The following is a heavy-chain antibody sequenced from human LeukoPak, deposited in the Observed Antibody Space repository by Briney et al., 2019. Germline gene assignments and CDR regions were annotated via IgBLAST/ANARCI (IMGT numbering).Heavy chain of an antibody. D-gene: IGHD3-10*01. Sequence: GGSLRLSCAASGFTFSDHWMSWVRHVPGKGLEWVANIKNDGGEKYYVDSVKGRFTISRDDAKNSLYLQMSSLRVEDTAVFYCVRYYYGSWTSFDFRGQGTLVTVSS. V-gene: IGHV3-7*01. CDR2: IKNDGGEK. J-gene: IGHJ4*02. CDR1: GFTFSDHW. CDR3: VRYYYGSWTSFDF.